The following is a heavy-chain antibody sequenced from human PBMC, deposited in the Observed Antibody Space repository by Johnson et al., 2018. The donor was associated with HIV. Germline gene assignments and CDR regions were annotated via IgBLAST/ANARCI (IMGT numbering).Heavy chain of an antibody. J-gene: IGHJ3*02. CDR2: IHWNGGST. V-gene: IGHV3-20*04. CDR1: GFSFSDYY. CDR3: ARSMTTVTVAFDI. D-gene: IGHD4-17*01. Sequence: VQLVESGGGLVKPGGSLRLSCAASGFSFSDYYLSWFRQAPGKGLEWVSGIHWNGGSTGYADSVMGRFTISRDNAKNSLYLQMNSLRAEDTSLYYCARSMTTVTVAFDIWGQGTMVTVSS.